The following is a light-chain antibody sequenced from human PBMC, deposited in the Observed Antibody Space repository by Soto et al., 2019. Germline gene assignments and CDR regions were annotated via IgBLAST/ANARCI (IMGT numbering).Light chain of an antibody. J-gene: IGLJ3*02. CDR2: EVT. CDR1: INDIGSYNY. V-gene: IGLV2-14*01. Sequence: QSVLTQPASVSGSPGQSITLSCAGTINDIGSYNYVSWFQQHPGKAPKLIIYEVTHRPSGISPRFSGSKSGNTASLTISGLQAEDEAVYYCSSYKFSTTLRVFGGGTKLTVL. CDR3: SSYKFSTTLRV.